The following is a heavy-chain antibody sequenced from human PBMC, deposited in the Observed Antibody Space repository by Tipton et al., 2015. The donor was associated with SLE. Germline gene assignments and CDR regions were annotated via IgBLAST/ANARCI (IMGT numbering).Heavy chain of an antibody. V-gene: IGHV4-59*08. D-gene: IGHD1-26*01. CDR3: ARGGGSYYDY. J-gene: IGHJ4*02. CDR2: IYSGGST. CDR1: GGSISSHY. Sequence: TLSLTCTVSGGSISSHYWSWIRQPPGKTLEWIGYIYSGGSTNYNPSLKSRLTLSLDMSNNQFSLRVRSVTAADTAVYYCARGGGSYYDYWGQGRLVTVSS.